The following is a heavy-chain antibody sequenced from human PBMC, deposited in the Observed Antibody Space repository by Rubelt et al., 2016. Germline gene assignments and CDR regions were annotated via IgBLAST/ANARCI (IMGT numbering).Heavy chain of an antibody. CDR3: AKESNHQQIESMDV. J-gene: IGHJ6*02. Sequence: GGSLRLSFAASGFTFCHYSMTWVRQAPGKGVEWGSTFYSCAVYTYYADSVKGRFTISRENSKKTFYLQMNSLRAEDTAVYYCAKESNHQQIESMDVWGQGTTVTVSS. CDR1: GFTFCHYS. D-gene: IGHD1-14*01. CDR2: FYSCAVYT. V-gene: IGHV3-23*01.